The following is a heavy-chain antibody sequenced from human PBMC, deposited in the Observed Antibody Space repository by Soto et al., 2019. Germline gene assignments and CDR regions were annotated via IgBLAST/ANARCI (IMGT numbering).Heavy chain of an antibody. V-gene: IGHV3-48*01. J-gene: IGHJ4*02. CDR1: GFTFSSYS. CDR2: ISSSSSTI. D-gene: IGHD3-10*01. Sequence: GGSLRLSCAVSGFTFSSYSMNWVRQAPGKGLEWVSYISSSSSTIYYADSVKGRFTISRDNAKNSLYLQMNSLRAEDTAVYYCARVRVYYYGSGSSMDYWGQGTLVTVSS. CDR3: ARVRVYYYGSGSSMDY.